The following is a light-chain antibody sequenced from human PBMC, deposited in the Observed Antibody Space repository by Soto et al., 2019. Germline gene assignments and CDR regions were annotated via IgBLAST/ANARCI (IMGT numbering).Light chain of an antibody. CDR3: AAWDDSRNKV. V-gene: IGLV1-44*01. CDR2: NND. Sequence: QSVLTQPPSASGTPGQRVTISCSGSSSNIGSNTVNWYQQLPGTAPKLLIYNNDQRPSGVPDRFSGSKSGTSASLAISGVQSEDEADYYCAAWDDSRNKVFGSGTKVTVL. CDR1: SSNIGSNT. J-gene: IGLJ1*01.